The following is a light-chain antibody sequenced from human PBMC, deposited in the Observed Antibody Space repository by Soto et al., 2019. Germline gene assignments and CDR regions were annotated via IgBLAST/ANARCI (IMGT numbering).Light chain of an antibody. Sequence: QSVLTQPPSASGTPGQKVAISCSGNSSNIGNNYVYWYQQFPGMAPKLIIYSDRQRPPGVPDRFSGPKSGTSASLAIRGLRSEDEADYHCASRDDTLGGPVFGGGTKLTVL. CDR1: SSNIGNNY. J-gene: IGLJ3*02. CDR2: SDR. CDR3: ASRDDTLGGPV. V-gene: IGLV1-47*02.